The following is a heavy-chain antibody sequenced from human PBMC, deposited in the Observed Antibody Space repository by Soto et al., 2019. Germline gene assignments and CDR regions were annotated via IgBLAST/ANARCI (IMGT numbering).Heavy chain of an antibody. CDR1: GFTFSSHG. CDR3: ARARGCRGYESRLYFSGVDV. J-gene: IGHJ6*02. CDR2: IWFDGSNK. V-gene: IGHV3-33*01. Sequence: QVQLVESGGGVVQPGRSLRLSCAASGFTFSSHGMHWVRQAPGKGLEWVAVIWFDGSNKYYADSVKGRFTISRDKSKNTXHXXIISLSAEPTAVYRCARARGCRGYESRLYFSGVDVWAQGISV. D-gene: IGHD6-25*01.